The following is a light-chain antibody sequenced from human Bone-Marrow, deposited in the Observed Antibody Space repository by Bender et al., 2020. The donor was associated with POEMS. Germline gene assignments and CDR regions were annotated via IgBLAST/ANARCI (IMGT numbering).Light chain of an antibody. CDR1: TIGTKS. CDR3: SAWDGILNGWV. CDR2: FDS. J-gene: IGLJ3*02. Sequence: SYILTQPPSVSVAPGKTATITCGGSTIGTKSVQWYQQKPGQAPVLVIFFDSDRPSGIPERFSGSKSGTSASLAISGLQSEDEADYFCSAWDGILNGWVFGGGTELTVL. V-gene: IGLV3-21*04.